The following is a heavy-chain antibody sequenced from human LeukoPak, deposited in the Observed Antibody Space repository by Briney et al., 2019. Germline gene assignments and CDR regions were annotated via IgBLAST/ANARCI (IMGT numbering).Heavy chain of an antibody. CDR2: IYSGGET. CDR3: TRDPPAVAINTYA. V-gene: IGHV3-66*01. D-gene: IGHD2-15*01. J-gene: IGHJ5*02. Sequence: GGSLRLSRAASGVSVSINFMIWVRQAPRKGLEWVSLIYSGGETSYADSVKGRFSISRDNSKNTLYLQMNSLRVEDTAVYYCTRDPPAVAINTYAWGQGTLVTVSS. CDR1: GVSVSINF.